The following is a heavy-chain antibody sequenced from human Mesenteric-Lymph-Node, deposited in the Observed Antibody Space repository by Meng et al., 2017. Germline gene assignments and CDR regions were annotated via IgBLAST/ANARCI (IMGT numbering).Heavy chain of an antibody. J-gene: IGHJ3*01. CDR3: AKWEIRLDAFDL. V-gene: IGHV3-23*01. Sequence: GESLKISCAASEFTFSYYAMSWVRQAPGKGLEWVAGISGSGGSTYYADSVKGRFTISRDYSKNTLYLQMNSLRAEDTAEYYCAKWEIRLDAFDLWGQGTMVTVSS. D-gene: IGHD1-26*01. CDR1: EFTFSYYA. CDR2: ISGSGGST.